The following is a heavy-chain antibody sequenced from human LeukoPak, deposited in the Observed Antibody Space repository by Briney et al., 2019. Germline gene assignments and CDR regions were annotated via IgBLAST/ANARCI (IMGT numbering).Heavy chain of an antibody. CDR3: ARDRDIPDV. Sequence: GGSLRLSCAVSRFTVSNNYMSWVRQAPGKGLEWVSVIYSGGKTYYADSVKGRFTISRDNSKNTLYLQMNSLRAEDTAVYYCARDRDIPDVWGKGTTVTVSS. V-gene: IGHV3-53*01. D-gene: IGHD2-15*01. CDR2: IYSGGKT. J-gene: IGHJ6*04. CDR1: RFTVSNNY.